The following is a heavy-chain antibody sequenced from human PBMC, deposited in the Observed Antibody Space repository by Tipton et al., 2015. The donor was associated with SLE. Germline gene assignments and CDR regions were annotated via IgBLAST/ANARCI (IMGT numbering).Heavy chain of an antibody. CDR1: GGSISSSSYY. CDR3: SRRRTATDQNWYDP. V-gene: IGHV4-39*07. D-gene: IGHD1-14*01. Sequence: TLSLTCTVSGGSISSSSYYWDWIRQPPGKGLEWIGGVFYTGSSYYNPSLKSRVTMSIDTSRNQFSLKLSSVTAADTAVYYCSRRRTATDQNWYDPWGQGTLVSVSS. CDR2: VFYTGSS. J-gene: IGHJ5*02.